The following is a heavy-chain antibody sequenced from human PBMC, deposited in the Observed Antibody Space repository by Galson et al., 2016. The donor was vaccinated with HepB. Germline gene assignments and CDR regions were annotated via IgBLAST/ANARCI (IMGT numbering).Heavy chain of an antibody. CDR3: EAVSSSSGEDFDY. V-gene: IGHV3-21*01. Sequence: SLRLSCAASGFTFSTCTMHWVRQAPGKGLEWVSSISTSGSYIYYADSVKGRFTISRDNAKNSLYLKMNSLRAEDTAVYYCEAVSSSSGEDFDYWGQGTLVTVAS. CDR2: ISTSGSYI. J-gene: IGHJ4*02. CDR1: GFTFSTCT. D-gene: IGHD6-6*01.